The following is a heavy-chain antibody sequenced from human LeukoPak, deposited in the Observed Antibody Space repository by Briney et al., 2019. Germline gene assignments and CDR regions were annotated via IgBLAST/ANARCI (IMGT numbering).Heavy chain of an antibody. CDR2: IYSGGST. CDR3: AREPRISYSSNPRYYYGMDV. D-gene: IGHD6-13*01. J-gene: IGHJ6*02. Sequence: GGSLRLSCAASGFTVSSNYMSWVRQAPGKGLEWASVIYSGGSTYYADSVKGRFTISRDDSKNTLYLQMNSLRAEDTAVYYCAREPRISYSSNPRYYYGMDVWGQGTTVTVSS. V-gene: IGHV3-66*01. CDR1: GFTVSSNY.